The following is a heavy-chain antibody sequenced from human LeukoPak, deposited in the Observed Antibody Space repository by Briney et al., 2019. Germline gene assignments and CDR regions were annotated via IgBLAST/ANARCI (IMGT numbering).Heavy chain of an antibody. J-gene: IGHJ3*02. V-gene: IGHV1-18*01. CDR1: GYTFTSYG. D-gene: IGHD1-26*01. Sequence: ASVKVTCKASGYTFTSYGISWVRQAPGQGLEWMGLISAYNGNTNYAQKLQGRVTMTTDTSTSTAYMELRSLRSGDTAVYYCAREKIFSGRRSPNAFDIWGQETMVTVSS. CDR2: ISAYNGNT. CDR3: AREKIFSGRRSPNAFDI.